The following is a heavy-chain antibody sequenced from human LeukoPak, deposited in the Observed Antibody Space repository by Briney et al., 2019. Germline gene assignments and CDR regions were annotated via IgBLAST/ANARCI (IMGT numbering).Heavy chain of an antibody. CDR3: ARDLSSTPHWELDY. Sequence: ASVKVSCKTSGYTFSGYYIHWVRQDPGQGLEWMERINPVSGGTNYAQQFQGRVTMTRDTSISTVYMEVTSLISDDTAVYYCARDLSSTPHWELDYWGQGTRVTVSS. V-gene: IGHV1-2*06. CDR2: INPVSGGT. J-gene: IGHJ4*02. D-gene: IGHD1-26*01. CDR1: GYTFSGYY.